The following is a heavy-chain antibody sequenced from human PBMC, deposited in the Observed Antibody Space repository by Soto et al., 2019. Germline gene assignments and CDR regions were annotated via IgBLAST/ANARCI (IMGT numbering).Heavy chain of an antibody. V-gene: IGHV1-69*13. CDR1: GGTFSSYA. CDR2: IIPIFGTA. D-gene: IGHD6-6*01. Sequence: SVKVSCKASGGTFSSYAISWVRQAPGQGLEWMGGIIPIFGTANYAQKFQGRVTITADESTSTAYMELSSLRSEDTAVYYCARGGIAARPFDYWGQGTLVTVSS. J-gene: IGHJ4*02. CDR3: ARGGIAARPFDY.